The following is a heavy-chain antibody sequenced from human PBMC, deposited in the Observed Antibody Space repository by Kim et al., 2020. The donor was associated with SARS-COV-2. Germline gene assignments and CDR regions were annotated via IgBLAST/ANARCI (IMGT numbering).Heavy chain of an antibody. Sequence: GGSLRLSCAASGFTFSSYWMHWVRQAPGKGLVWVSRINSDGSSTSYADSVKGRFTISRDNAKNTLYLQMNSLRAEDTAVYYCARDPSDSGYEGPLDYWGQGTLVTVSS. CDR2: INSDGSST. CDR3: ARDPSDSGYEGPLDY. CDR1: GFTFSSYW. D-gene: IGHD5-12*01. V-gene: IGHV3-74*01. J-gene: IGHJ4*02.